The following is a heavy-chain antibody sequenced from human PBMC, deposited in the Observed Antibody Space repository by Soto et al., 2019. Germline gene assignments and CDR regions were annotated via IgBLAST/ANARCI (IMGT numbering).Heavy chain of an antibody. Sequence: ASVKVSCKASGYTFTSSGISWVRQAPGQGLEWMGWISAYNGNTNYAQKLQSRVTITTDTSTSTAYKELRSLRAEDTAIYYCAKEYGEYAFYDLDYLGQGTLVTVSS. D-gene: IGHD4-17*01. J-gene: IGHJ4*02. V-gene: IGHV1-18*01. CDR1: GYTFTSSG. CDR3: AKEYGEYAFYDLDY. CDR2: ISAYNGNT.